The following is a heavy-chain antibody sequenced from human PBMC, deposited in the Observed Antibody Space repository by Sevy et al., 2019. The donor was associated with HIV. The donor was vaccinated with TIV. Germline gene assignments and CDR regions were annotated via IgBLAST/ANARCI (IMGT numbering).Heavy chain of an antibody. D-gene: IGHD2-2*01. CDR3: ARGWYCSSTSCSSGWFDP. J-gene: IGHJ5*02. CDR2: INHSGST. CDR1: GGSFSGYY. Sequence: SETLSLTCAVYGGSFSGYYWSWIRQPPGKGLEWIGEINHSGSTNYNASLKSRVTISVDTSKNQFSLKLSSVTAADTAVYYCARGWYCSSTSCSSGWFDPWGQGTLVTVSS. V-gene: IGHV4-34*01.